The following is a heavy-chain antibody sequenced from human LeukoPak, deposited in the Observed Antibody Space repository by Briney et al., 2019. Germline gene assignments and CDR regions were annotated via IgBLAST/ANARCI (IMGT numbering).Heavy chain of an antibody. CDR3: ARSGQLSRIDY. CDR2: IYYTGST. Sequence: PSGTLSLTCTVSGGSITNGYNWSWIRQLPGKGLEWLGYIYYTGSTYYNPSLESRVTISVDTSKTQFSLKLTSVTAADTAVYYCARSGQLSRIDYWGQGTLVTVSS. J-gene: IGHJ4*02. V-gene: IGHV4-31*03. D-gene: IGHD5-24*01. CDR1: GGSITNGYN.